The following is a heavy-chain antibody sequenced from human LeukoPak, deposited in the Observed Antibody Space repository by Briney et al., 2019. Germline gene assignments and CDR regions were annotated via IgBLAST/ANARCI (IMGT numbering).Heavy chain of an antibody. Sequence: SVKVSCKASGGTSSRYAISWVRQAPGQGLEWMGGTIPIFGTSNSAQKFQGRVTITADESTSTAYMELSSLRSEDTAVYYCARGLGSSGYYAFDIWGQGTMVTVSS. CDR3: ARGLGSSGYYAFDI. CDR2: TIPIFGTS. V-gene: IGHV1-69*13. CDR1: GGTSSRYA. J-gene: IGHJ3*02. D-gene: IGHD3-22*01.